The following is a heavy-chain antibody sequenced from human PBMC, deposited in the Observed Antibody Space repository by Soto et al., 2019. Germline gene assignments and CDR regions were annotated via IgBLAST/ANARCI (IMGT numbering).Heavy chain of an antibody. Sequence: QVQLQESGPGLVKPSETLSLTCTVSGGSISSYYWSWIRQPPGMGLVWIGYIYYSGSINYNPSIKSRVTVAVESSNNHCTLKLSCVTAADTAVHYCERDEMASGWDSLTGYRAHAQDVCGKGTTVTFFS. CDR3: ERDEMASGWDSLTGYRAHAQDV. CDR1: GGSISSYY. D-gene: IGHD3-9*01. V-gene: IGHV4-59*01. J-gene: IGHJ6*04. CDR2: IYYSGSI.